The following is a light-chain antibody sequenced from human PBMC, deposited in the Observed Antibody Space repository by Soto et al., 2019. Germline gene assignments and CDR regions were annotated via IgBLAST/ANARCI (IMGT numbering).Light chain of an antibody. V-gene: IGLV1-40*01. Sequence: QAVVTQPPSVSGAPGQRVTISCTGSSSNVGAGYDVHWYQQFPGTAPRLLIYANTNRPSGVPDRFSGTKSGTSASLAITGLQAEDEAYYYCQSYDRSLSAWVFGGGTKLTVL. CDR1: SSNVGAGYD. CDR3: QSYDRSLSAWV. J-gene: IGLJ3*02. CDR2: ANT.